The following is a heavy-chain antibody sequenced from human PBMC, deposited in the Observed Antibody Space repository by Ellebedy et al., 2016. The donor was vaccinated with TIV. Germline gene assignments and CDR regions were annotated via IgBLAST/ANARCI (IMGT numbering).Heavy chain of an antibody. Sequence: AASVKVSCKASGYTLTSYGISWVRQAPGQGLEWMGWISAYNGNTNYAQKLQGRVTMTTDTSTSTAYMELRSLRSDDTAVYYCASSHYSRFYYYGMDVWGQGTTVTVSS. V-gene: IGHV1-18*01. D-gene: IGHD4-11*01. CDR1: GYTLTSYG. CDR2: ISAYNGNT. J-gene: IGHJ6*02. CDR3: ASSHYSRFYYYGMDV.